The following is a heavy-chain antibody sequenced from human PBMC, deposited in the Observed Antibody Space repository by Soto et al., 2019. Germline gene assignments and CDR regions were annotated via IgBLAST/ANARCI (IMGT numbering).Heavy chain of an antibody. Sequence: SATLSLTCAVSGGSFSGYYWSWIRQPPGKGLEWIGEINHSGSTNYNPSLKSRVIISVDTSKNQFSLSLTSVTAADTAVYYCAREYTYGSNFFDCWGQGALVTVSS. CDR1: GGSFSGYY. J-gene: IGHJ4*02. D-gene: IGHD5-18*01. V-gene: IGHV4-34*09. CDR2: INHSGST. CDR3: AREYTYGSNFFDC.